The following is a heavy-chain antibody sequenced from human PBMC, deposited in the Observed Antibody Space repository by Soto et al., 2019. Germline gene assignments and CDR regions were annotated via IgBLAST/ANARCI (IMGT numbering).Heavy chain of an antibody. Sequence: QVQLVQSGAEVKKPGASVKVSCKASGYTFSTYTMHWVRQAPGQRFEWMGWVNAGNGDTRYSQKFQGRVTITRDTVATTGYMELSSLTSEDTAVYYCARASSHHDGFDMWGQGTKGTVSS. V-gene: IGHV1-3*01. CDR3: ARASSHHDGFDM. CDR1: GYTFSTYT. CDR2: VNAGNGDT. J-gene: IGHJ3*02.